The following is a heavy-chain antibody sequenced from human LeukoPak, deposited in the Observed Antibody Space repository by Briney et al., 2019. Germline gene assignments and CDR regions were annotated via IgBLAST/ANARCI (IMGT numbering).Heavy chain of an antibody. D-gene: IGHD4-11*01. Sequence: GESLKISCKGSGYSFTSYWIGWVRQMPGKGLEWMGIIYPGDSDTRYSPSFQGQVTISADKSISTAYLQWSSLKASDTATYYCARSATTVTTNYYYYYYMDVWGKGTTVTVSS. CDR1: GYSFTSYW. CDR3: ARSATTVTTNYYYYYYMDV. J-gene: IGHJ6*03. CDR2: IYPGDSDT. V-gene: IGHV5-51*01.